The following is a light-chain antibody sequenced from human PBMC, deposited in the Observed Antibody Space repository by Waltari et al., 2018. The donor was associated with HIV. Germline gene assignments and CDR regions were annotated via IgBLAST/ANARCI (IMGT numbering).Light chain of an antibody. Sequence: EIVLTQSPGTLSLSPGERATLSCRASQSVSSSYLAWYQQKPGQAPRLLIYGASRRATGIPDSFSGSGSGTDFTLTISRLEPEDFAVYYCQQYGSSPFTFGGGTKVEIK. V-gene: IGKV3-20*01. CDR2: GAS. CDR1: QSVSSSY. J-gene: IGKJ4*01. CDR3: QQYGSSPFT.